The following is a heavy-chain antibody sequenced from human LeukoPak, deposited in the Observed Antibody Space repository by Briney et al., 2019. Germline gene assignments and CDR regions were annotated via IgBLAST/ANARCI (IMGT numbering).Heavy chain of an antibody. V-gene: IGHV1-46*01. CDR2: INPSGGST. D-gene: IGHD3-9*01. J-gene: IGHJ4*02. CDR1: GYTFTSYY. Sequence: ASVKVSCKASGYTFTSYYMHWVRQAPGQGLGWMGIINPSGGSTSYAQKFQGRVTMTRDTSTSTVYMELRSLRSEDTAVYYCARDGGDDDILTGYYDYWGQGTLVTVSS. CDR3: ARDGGDDDILTGYYDY.